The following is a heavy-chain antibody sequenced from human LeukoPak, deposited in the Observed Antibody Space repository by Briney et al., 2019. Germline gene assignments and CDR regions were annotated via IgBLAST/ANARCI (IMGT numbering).Heavy chain of an antibody. CDR1: GYTFTIYG. CDR2: ISAYNGNT. D-gene: IGHD2-2*01. J-gene: IGHJ4*02. CDR3: ARDRIVVVPAASDLIFDY. Sequence: ASVTVSCKASGYTFTIYGISWVRQAPGQGLEWMGWISAYNGNTNYAQKLQGRVTMTTDTSTSTAYMELRSLRSDDTAAYYCARDRIVVVPAASDLIFDYWGQGTLVTVSS. V-gene: IGHV1-18*01.